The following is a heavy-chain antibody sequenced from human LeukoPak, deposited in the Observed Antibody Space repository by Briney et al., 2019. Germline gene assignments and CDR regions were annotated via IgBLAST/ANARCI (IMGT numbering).Heavy chain of an antibody. CDR1: GFTVSSNY. D-gene: IGHD3-16*01. Sequence: GGSLRLSCAPSGFTVSSNYMSWVRQAPGKGLEWVSVIYSGGSTYYADSVKGRFTISRGNSKNTLYLQMNSLRAEDTAVYYCARGRMGGYFDYWGQGTLVTVSS. V-gene: IGHV3-53*01. CDR3: ARGRMGGYFDY. J-gene: IGHJ4*02. CDR2: IYSGGST.